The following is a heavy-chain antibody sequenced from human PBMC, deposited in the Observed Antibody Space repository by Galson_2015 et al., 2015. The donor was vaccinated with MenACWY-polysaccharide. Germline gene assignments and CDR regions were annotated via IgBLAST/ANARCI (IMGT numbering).Heavy chain of an antibody. CDR2: IWYDGSNK. Sequence: SLRLSCAASGFTFSSYGMHWVRQAPGKGLEWVAVIWYDGSNKYYADSVKGRFTISRNNSKNTLYLQMNSLRAEDTAVYYCARDISYCSGGSCYYYYGMDVWGQGTTVTVSS. CDR3: ARDISYCSGGSCYYYYGMDV. V-gene: IGHV3-33*01. D-gene: IGHD2-15*01. J-gene: IGHJ6*02. CDR1: GFTFSSYG.